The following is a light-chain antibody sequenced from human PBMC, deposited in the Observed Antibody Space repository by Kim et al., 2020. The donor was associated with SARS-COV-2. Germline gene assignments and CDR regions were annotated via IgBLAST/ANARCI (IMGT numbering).Light chain of an antibody. Sequence: SITLSCTGTSSDISAYHYHSVYEQQPGKSPKHMFFGVTYRPSGVANRFSRSKSGNTASLTIAGLQTDDEAAYYCSSYTDSGAFVLFGRGTQLTVL. CDR3: SSYTDSGAFVL. J-gene: IGLJ2*01. V-gene: IGLV2-14*03. CDR2: GVT. CDR1: SSDISAYHY.